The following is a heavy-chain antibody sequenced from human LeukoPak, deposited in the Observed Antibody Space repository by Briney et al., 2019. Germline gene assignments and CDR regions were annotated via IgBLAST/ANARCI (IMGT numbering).Heavy chain of an antibody. CDR2: INPNSGGT. V-gene: IGHV1-2*02. CDR3: ARDEVDSGSYYGDY. CDR1: GYTFTGYY. D-gene: IGHD1-26*01. Sequence: GASVKVSCKASGYTFTGYYVHWVRQAPGQGLEWMGWINPNSGGTNYAQKFQGRVTMTRDMSTSTVYMELSSLRSEDTAVYYCARDEVDSGSYYGDYWGQGTLVTVSS. J-gene: IGHJ4*02.